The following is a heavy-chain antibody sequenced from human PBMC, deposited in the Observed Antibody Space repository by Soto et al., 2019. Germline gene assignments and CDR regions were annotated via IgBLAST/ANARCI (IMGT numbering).Heavy chain of an antibody. J-gene: IGHJ4*02. V-gene: IGHV1-18*01. CDR1: GYDFTTYG. Sequence: QVHLVQSGAEVKKSGASVKVSCKGSGYDFTTYGITWVRQAPGQGLEWMAWISAHNGNTDYAQKLQGRVTVTRDTSTSTAYMELRSLRSDDTAVYYCAIGRYGDYWGQGALVTVSS. CDR2: ISAHNGNT. CDR3: AIGRYGDY. D-gene: IGHD1-1*01.